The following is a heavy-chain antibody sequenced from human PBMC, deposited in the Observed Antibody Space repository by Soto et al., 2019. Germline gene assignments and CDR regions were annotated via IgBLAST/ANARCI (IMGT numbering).Heavy chain of an antibody. CDR3: ARDVYDFWSGYYNAPWFDP. J-gene: IGHJ5*02. V-gene: IGHV3-30-3*01. CDR2: ISYDGSNK. Sequence: GGSLRLSCAASGYTFSSYAMHWVRQAPGKGLEWVAVISYDGSNKYYADSVKGRFTISRDNSKNTLYLQMNSLRAEDTAVYYCARDVYDFWSGYYNAPWFDPWGQGTLVTVSS. D-gene: IGHD3-3*01. CDR1: GYTFSSYA.